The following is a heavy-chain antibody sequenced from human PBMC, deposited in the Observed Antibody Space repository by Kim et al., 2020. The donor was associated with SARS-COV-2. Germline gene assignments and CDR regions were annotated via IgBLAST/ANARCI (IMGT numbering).Heavy chain of an antibody. CDR2: ISYDGRKQ. CDR1: GFTFSDFG. V-gene: IGHV3-30*18. J-gene: IGHJ4*03. Sequence: GGSLRLSCTASGFTFSDFGMHWVRQAPGKGPEWVALISYDGRKQYYSDSVKGRFTISRDNAQNKLFLQMNNLRFVDTATYFCAKAPRDERGDFWGQGAPV. CDR3: AKAPRDERGDF. D-gene: IGHD2-21*01.